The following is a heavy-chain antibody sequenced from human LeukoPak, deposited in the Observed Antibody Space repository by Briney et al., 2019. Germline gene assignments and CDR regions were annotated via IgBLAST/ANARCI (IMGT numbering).Heavy chain of an antibody. V-gene: IGHV4-38-2*01. D-gene: IGHD4-17*01. CDR1: GYSISSGFY. CDR3: ARHDYGDYVWGNWFDP. J-gene: IGHJ5*02. Sequence: SETLSLTCAVSGYSISSGFYWGWIRQPPGKGLEWIGSIYHSGSTYFNPSLKSRVTISVDTSKNQFSLKLSSVTAADTAVYYCARHDYGDYVWGNWFDPWGQGTLVTVSS. CDR2: IYHSGST.